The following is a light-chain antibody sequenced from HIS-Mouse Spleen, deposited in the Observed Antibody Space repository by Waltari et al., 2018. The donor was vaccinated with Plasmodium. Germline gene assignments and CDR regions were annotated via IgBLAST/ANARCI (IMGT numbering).Light chain of an antibody. J-gene: IGKJ3*01. V-gene: IGKV3-15*01. CDR3: QQYNNWSFT. CDR2: VAS. Sequence: EIVMTQSPATLSVSPGERATLPCRASQSVSSNLAWYQQKPGQAPRLLIYVASTRATGIPARFSGSGSGTEFTLTISSLQSEDFAVYYCQQYNNWSFTFGPGTKVDIK. CDR1: QSVSSN.